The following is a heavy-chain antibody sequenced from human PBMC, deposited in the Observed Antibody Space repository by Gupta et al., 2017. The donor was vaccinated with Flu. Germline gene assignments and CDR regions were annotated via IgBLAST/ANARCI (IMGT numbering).Heavy chain of an antibody. J-gene: IGHJ6*03. CDR2: IYYSGST. V-gene: IGHV4-39*01. D-gene: IGHD2-2*01. Sequence: PGKGLEWIGSIYYSGSTSYNPSLKSRVAIFVDTSKNQFALKLSSVTAADTAMYYCARVGYCSRTSCSSPYYYYYMDVWGKGTTVTVSS. CDR3: ARVGYCSRTSCSSPYYYYYMDV.